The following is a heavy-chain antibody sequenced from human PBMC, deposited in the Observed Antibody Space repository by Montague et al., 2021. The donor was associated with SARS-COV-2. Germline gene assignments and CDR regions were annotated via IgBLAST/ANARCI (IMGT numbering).Heavy chain of an antibody. CDR1: GGSISSHY. CDR3: ARDQRGSY. D-gene: IGHD3-10*01. CDR2: IYYSGST. V-gene: IGHV4-59*11. Sequence: SETLSLTCTVSGGSISSHYWSWIRQPPGKGLEWIGYIYYSGSTNYNPSLKSRVTISVDTSKNQFSLKLSSVTAADTAVYYCARDQRGSYWGQGTLVTVSS. J-gene: IGHJ4*02.